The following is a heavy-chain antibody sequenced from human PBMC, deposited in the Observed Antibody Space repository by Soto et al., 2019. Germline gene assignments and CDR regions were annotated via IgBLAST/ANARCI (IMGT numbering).Heavy chain of an antibody. V-gene: IGHV3-23*01. CDR1: GFTFSSYA. D-gene: IGHD1-1*01. CDR3: AKGPTGTDWFDP. CDR2: ISGSGGST. Sequence: GGSLRLSCAASGFTFSSYAMSWVRQAPGKGLEWVSAISGSGGSTYYADSVKGRFTISRDNSKNTLYLQMNSLRAEDTAVYYWAKGPTGTDWFDPWGQGTLVTVSS. J-gene: IGHJ5*02.